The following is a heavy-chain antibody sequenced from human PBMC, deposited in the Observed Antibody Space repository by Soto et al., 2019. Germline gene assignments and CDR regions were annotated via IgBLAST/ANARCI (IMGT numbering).Heavy chain of an antibody. CDR2: IDWDDDK. D-gene: IGHD6-13*01. J-gene: IGHJ5*02. Sequence: GSGPTLVNPTQTLTLTCTFSGFSLSTSGMCVSWIRQPPGKALEWLALIDWDDDKYYSTSLKTRLTISKDTSKNQVVLTMTNMDPVDTATYYCARMVPCSQQLATNWFYPWGQGTLVPVSS. CDR3: ARMVPCSQQLATNWFYP. V-gene: IGHV2-70*01. CDR1: GFSLSTSGMC.